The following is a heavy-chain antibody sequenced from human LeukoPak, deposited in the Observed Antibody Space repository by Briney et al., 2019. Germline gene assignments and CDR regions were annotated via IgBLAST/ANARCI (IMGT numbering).Heavy chain of an antibody. Sequence: GASVKVSCKVSGYTLTELSMHWVRQAPGKGLEWMGGFDPEDGETIYAQKFQGRVTMTEDTSTDTAYMELSSLRSEDTAVYYCATLIGDCSSTSCYAGPYYYYYGMDVWGQGTTVTVSS. J-gene: IGHJ6*02. CDR2: FDPEDGET. CDR3: ATLIGDCSSTSCYAGPYYYYYGMDV. CDR1: GYTLTELS. V-gene: IGHV1-24*01. D-gene: IGHD2-2*01.